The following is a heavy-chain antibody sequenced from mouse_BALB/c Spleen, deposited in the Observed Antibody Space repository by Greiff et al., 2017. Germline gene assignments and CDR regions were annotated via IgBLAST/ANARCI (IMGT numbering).Heavy chain of an antibody. CDR3: ASYGYDSYFDY. CDR2: IDPFNGGT. J-gene: IGHJ2*01. CDR1: GYSFTSYY. V-gene: IGHV1S135*01. Sequence: VQLQQSGPELMKPGASVKISCKASGYSFTSYYMHWVKQSHGKSLEWIGYIDPFNGGTSYNQKFKGKATLTVDKSSSTAYMHLSSLTSEDSAVYYCASYGYDSYFDYWGQGTTLTVSS. D-gene: IGHD2-2*01.